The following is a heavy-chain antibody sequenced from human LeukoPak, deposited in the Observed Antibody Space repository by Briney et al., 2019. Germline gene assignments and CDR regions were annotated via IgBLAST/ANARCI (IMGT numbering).Heavy chain of an antibody. D-gene: IGHD3-10*01. Sequence: PSQTLSLTCTVSGVSISSGGYYWSWIRQHPGKGLEWIGYIYYSGSTYYNPSLKSRVTISVDTSKNQFSLKLSSVTAADTAVYYCASRRGGYYYYGMDVWGKGTTVTVSS. V-gene: IGHV4-31*03. J-gene: IGHJ6*04. CDR3: ASRRGGYYYYGMDV. CDR1: GVSISSGGYY. CDR2: IYYSGST.